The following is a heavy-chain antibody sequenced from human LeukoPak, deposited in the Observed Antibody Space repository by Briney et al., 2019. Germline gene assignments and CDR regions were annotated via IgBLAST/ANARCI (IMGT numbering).Heavy chain of an antibody. D-gene: IGHD3-22*01. CDR3: AKTTYYYDSSGYYLDY. CDR1: GFTFSSYA. J-gene: IGHJ4*02. Sequence: GGSLRLSCAASGFTFSSYAMHWVRQAPGKGLEWVAAISYDGSNKYYADSVKGRFTISRDNSKNTLYLQMNSLRAEDTGVYYCAKTTYYYDSSGYYLDYWGQGTLVTVSS. CDR2: ISYDGSNK. V-gene: IGHV3-30*18.